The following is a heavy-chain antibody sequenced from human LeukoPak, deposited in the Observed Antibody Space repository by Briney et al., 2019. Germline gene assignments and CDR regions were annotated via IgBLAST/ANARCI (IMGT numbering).Heavy chain of an antibody. J-gene: IGHJ4*02. CDR1: GFTFSSYS. V-gene: IGHV3-21*01. CDR2: ISSSSSYI. D-gene: IGHD5-12*01. Sequence: GGSLRLSCAASGFTFSSYSMNWVRQAPGKGLEWVSSISSSSSYIYYADSVKGRFTISRDNAKNSLYLQMNSLRAEDTAVYYCARDLGVATIPDYWGQGTLVTVSS. CDR3: ARDLGVATIPDY.